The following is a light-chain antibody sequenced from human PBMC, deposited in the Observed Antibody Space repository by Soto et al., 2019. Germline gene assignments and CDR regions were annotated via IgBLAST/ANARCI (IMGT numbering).Light chain of an antibody. V-gene: IGLV2-11*01. CDR3: CSYAGSYTLYV. J-gene: IGLJ1*01. Sequence: QSVLTQPRSVSGSPGQSVTISCTGPSSDVGDYNYVSWYQQHPGKAPKLMIYDVSKRPSGVPDRFSGSKSGNAASLTISGLQAEDEADYYCCSYAGSYTLYVFGTGTKVTVL. CDR2: DVS. CDR1: SSDVGDYNY.